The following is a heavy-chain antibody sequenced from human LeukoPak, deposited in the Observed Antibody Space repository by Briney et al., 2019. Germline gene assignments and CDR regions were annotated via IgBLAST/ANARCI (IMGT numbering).Heavy chain of an antibody. J-gene: IGHJ6*03. Sequence: PSETLSLSCTVSGASISSYYWSWIRHSPEKGLEWIGYISTSGGTNYSPSLKSRVTISVDTSKNQFSLKLSSGAPADTARDFRARLDKFGTKYYYMDVWGKGTTVTVSS. CDR2: ISTSGGT. V-gene: IGHV4-4*09. CDR3: ARLDKFGTKYYYMDV. CDR1: GASISSYY. D-gene: IGHD3-10*01.